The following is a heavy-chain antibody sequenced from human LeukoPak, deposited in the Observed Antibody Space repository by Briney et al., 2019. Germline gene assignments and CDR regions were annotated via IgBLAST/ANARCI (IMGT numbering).Heavy chain of an antibody. Sequence: GGSLRLSCAASGFTFSSYGMHWVRQAPGKGLEWVAVISYDGSNKYYADSVKGRFTISRDNSKNTLYLQMNSLRAEDTAVYYCAKGPPQYSRPTLLYYYGMDVWGQGTTVTVSS. CDR3: AKGPPQYSRPTLLYYYGMDV. J-gene: IGHJ6*02. D-gene: IGHD5-12*01. CDR1: GFTFSSYG. CDR2: ISYDGSNK. V-gene: IGHV3-30*18.